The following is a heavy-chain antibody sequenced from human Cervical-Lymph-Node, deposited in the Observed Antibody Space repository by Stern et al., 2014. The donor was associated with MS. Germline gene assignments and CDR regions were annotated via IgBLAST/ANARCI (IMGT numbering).Heavy chain of an antibody. Sequence: QVQLVQSGAEVKKPGALVKISCKAPGYKFTNYYIHWMRQAPGQGPEWMGMINPSGDSTTYAQKFQGRVTMTRDTSTSTVYMELSRLRSEDAAVYYCASGRLGYWGQGTQVTVSS. CDR1: GYKFTNYY. CDR3: ASGRLGY. CDR2: INPSGDST. V-gene: IGHV1-46*01. J-gene: IGHJ4*02.